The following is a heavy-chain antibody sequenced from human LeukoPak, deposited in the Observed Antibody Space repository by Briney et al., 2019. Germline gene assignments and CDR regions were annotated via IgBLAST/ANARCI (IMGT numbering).Heavy chain of an antibody. CDR3: ARAFCYSGGTCYSDYNDY. J-gene: IGHJ4*02. CDR1: GFTFSDYY. Sequence: GGSLRLSCAASGFTFSDYYMDWVRQAPGKGLEWVGGTRNRANGYTTEYAASVEGRFTISRDNSQNSLFLQMNSLKTEDTAVYYCARAFCYSGGTCYSDYNDYWGQGALVTVSS. CDR2: TRNRANGYTT. V-gene: IGHV3-72*01. D-gene: IGHD2-15*01.